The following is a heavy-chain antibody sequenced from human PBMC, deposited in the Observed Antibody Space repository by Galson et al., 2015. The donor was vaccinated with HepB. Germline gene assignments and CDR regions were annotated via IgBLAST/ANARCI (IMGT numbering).Heavy chain of an antibody. V-gene: IGHV3-48*02. Sequence: SLRLSCAASGFTFSSYSMNCVRQAPGKGLEWVSYISSSSSTIYYADSVKGRFTISRDNAKNSLYLQMNSLRDEDTAVYYCARGDHCSSTSCYTYYYYYMDVWGKGTTVTVSS. D-gene: IGHD2-2*02. J-gene: IGHJ6*03. CDR2: ISSSSSTI. CDR3: ARGDHCSSTSCYTYYYYYMDV. CDR1: GFTFSSYS.